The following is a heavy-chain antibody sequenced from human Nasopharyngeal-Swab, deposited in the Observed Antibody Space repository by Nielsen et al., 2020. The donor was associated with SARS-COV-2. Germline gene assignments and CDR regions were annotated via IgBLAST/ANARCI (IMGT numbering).Heavy chain of an antibody. J-gene: IGHJ4*02. CDR1: GGSIGSSNW. Sequence: SETLSLTCAVSGGSIGSSNWWSWVRQPPGKGLEWTGEIYHSGSTNYNPSLKSRVTISVDKSKNQFSLKLSSVTAADTAVYYCARGGSSGYFRYYFDYWGQGTLVTVSS. D-gene: IGHD3-22*01. V-gene: IGHV4-4*02. CDR2: IYHSGST. CDR3: ARGGSSGYFRYYFDY.